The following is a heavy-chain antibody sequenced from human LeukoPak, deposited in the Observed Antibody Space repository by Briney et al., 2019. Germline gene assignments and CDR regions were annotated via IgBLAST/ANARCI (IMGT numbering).Heavy chain of an antibody. V-gene: IGHV3-30-3*01. D-gene: IGHD4-17*01. CDR3: AGIDTVTTGGY. J-gene: IGHJ4*02. Sequence: GRSLRLSCAASGFTFSSYAMHWVRQAPGKGLEWVAVISYDGRNKYYADSVKGRFTISRDNSKNTLYLQMNSLRAEDTAVYYCAGIDTVTTGGYWGQGTLVTVSS. CDR2: ISYDGRNK. CDR1: GFTFSSYA.